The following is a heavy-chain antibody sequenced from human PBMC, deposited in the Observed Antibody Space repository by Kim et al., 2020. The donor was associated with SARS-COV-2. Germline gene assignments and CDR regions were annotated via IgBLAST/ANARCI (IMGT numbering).Heavy chain of an antibody. D-gene: IGHD6-19*01. V-gene: IGHV3-7*03. CDR2: IKQDGSEK. CDR1: GFTFSSYW. J-gene: IGHJ2*01. CDR3: ARVAQVAGRVRNPDWYFDL. Sequence: GGSLRLSCAASGFTFSSYWMSWVRQAPGKGLEWVANIKQDGSEKYYVDSVKGRFTISRDNAKNSLYLQMNSLRAEDTAVYYCARVAQVAGRVRNPDWYFDLWGRGTLVTVSS.